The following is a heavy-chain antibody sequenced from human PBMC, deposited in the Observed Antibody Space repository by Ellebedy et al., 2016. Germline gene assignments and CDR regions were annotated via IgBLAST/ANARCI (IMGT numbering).Heavy chain of an antibody. CDR1: GGSISSSSYY. D-gene: IGHD6-19*01. CDR3: ARGEEQWLIDY. V-gene: IGHV4-61*05. CDR2: IYYSGST. J-gene: IGHJ4*02. Sequence: SETLSLXXTVSGGSISSSSYYWSWIRQPPGKGLEWIGYIYYSGSTNYNPSLKSRVTISVDTSKNQFSLKLSSVTAADTAVYYCARGEEQWLIDYWGQGTLVTVSS.